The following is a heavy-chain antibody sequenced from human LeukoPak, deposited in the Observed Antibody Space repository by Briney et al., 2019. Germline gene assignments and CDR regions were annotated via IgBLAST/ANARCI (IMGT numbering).Heavy chain of an antibody. D-gene: IGHD5-18*01. J-gene: IGHJ4*02. CDR2: IYYSGST. Sequence: PSETLSLTCTVSGCSISSYYWSWIRRPPGKGLEWIGYIYYSGSTNYNPSLKSRVTISVDTSKNQFSLKLSSVTAADTAVYYCARGSTAMGTLYDYWGQGTLVTVSS. V-gene: IGHV4-59*01. CDR1: GCSISSYY. CDR3: ARGSTAMGTLYDY.